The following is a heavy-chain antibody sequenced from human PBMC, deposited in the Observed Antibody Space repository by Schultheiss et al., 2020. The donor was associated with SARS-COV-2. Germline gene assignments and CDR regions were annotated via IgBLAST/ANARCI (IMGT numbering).Heavy chain of an antibody. CDR3: ARGPYDSSGYYYSDELLDY. J-gene: IGHJ4*02. CDR2: ISYDGSNK. D-gene: IGHD3-22*01. CDR1: GFTFSSYA. Sequence: GGSLRLSCAASGFTFSSYAMHWVRQAPGKGLEWVAVISYDGSNKYYADSVKGRFTISRDNAKNSLYLHMNSLRAEDTAVYYCARGPYDSSGYYYSDELLDYWGQGTLVTVSS. V-gene: IGHV3-30*04.